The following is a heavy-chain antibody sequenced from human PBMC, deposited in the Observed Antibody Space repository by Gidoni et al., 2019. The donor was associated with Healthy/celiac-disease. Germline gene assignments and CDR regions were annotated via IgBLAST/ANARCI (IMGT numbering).Heavy chain of an antibody. CDR3: ARDGTPSYCGGDCYSNYFDY. CDR2: ISYDGSNK. V-gene: IGHV3-30-3*01. J-gene: IGHJ4*02. D-gene: IGHD2-21*02. CDR1: GFTFSSYA. Sequence: QVQLVESGGGVVQPGRSLRLSCAASGFTFSSYAMHWVRQAPGKGLEWVAVISYDGSNKYHADSVKGRFTISRDNSKNTLYLQMNSLRAEDTAVYYCARDGTPSYCGGDCYSNYFDYWGQGTLVTVSS.